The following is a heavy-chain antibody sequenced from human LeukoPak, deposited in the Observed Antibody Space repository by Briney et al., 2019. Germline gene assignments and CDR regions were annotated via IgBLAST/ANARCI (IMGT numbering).Heavy chain of an antibody. D-gene: IGHD2-15*01. J-gene: IGHJ4*02. CDR2: IIPIFGTA. CDR3: ARSGGPDIVFDY. CDR1: GGTFISYA. Sequence: SVTVSFKASGGTFISYATSWVRQAPGQGLEWMGGIIPIFGTANYAQKFQGRVTITADKSTSTAYMELSSLRSEDTAVYYCARSGGPDIVFDYWGQGTLVTVSS. V-gene: IGHV1-69*06.